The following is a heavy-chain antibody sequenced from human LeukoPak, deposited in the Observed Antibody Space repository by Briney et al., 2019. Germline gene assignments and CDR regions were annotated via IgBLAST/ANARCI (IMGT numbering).Heavy chain of an antibody. J-gene: IGHJ6*02. Sequence: GGSLRLSYAASGFTFSSYSMNWVRQAPGKGLEWVSSISSSSSYIYYADSVKGRFTISRDNAKNSLYLQMNSLRAEDTAVYYCARGVDYNVVVPAAPIMDVWGQGTTVTVSS. D-gene: IGHD2-2*01. CDR1: GFTFSSYS. CDR2: ISSSSSYI. CDR3: ARGVDYNVVVPAAPIMDV. V-gene: IGHV3-21*01.